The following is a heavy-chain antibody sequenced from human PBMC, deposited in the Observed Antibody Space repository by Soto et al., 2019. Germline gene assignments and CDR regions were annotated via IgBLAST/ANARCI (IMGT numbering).Heavy chain of an antibody. CDR2: IYYSGST. J-gene: IGHJ3*02. CDR3: ARHYYDSSGFRLRDAFDI. V-gene: IGHV4-59*08. CDR1: GGSISSYY. Sequence: SETLSLTCTVSGGSISSYYWSWIRQPPGKGLEWIGYIYYSGSTNYNPSLKSRVTISVDTSKNQFSLKLSSVTAADTAVYYCARHYYDSSGFRLRDAFDIWGQGTMVTVSS. D-gene: IGHD3-22*01.